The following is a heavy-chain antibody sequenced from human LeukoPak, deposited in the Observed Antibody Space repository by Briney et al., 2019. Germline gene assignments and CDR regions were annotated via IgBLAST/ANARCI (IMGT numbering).Heavy chain of an antibody. CDR2: INPNSGGT. CDR3: ARDGTSVMVDFDY. J-gene: IGHJ4*02. V-gene: IGHV1-2*02. Sequence: ASVKVSCKASGYTFTDYYMYWVRQAPGQGLEWMGWINPNSGGTNYAQKFQGRVTMTRDTSISTAYTELSRLRSDDTAVYYCARDGTSVMVDFDYWGQGTLVTVSS. D-gene: IGHD5-18*01. CDR1: GYTFTDYY.